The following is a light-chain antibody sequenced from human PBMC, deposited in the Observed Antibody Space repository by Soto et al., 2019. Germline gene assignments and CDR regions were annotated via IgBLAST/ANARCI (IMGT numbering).Light chain of an antibody. Sequence: EIVLTQSPATLSLSPGERATLSCRASQSVSSYLAWYQQKPGQAPRLLIYDASNRATGIPARSSGSGSGTDFTLTISSLEPEDFAVYYCHQRQYWPPITFGQGTRLEIK. CDR2: DAS. CDR1: QSVSSY. CDR3: HQRQYWPPIT. V-gene: IGKV3-11*01. J-gene: IGKJ5*01.